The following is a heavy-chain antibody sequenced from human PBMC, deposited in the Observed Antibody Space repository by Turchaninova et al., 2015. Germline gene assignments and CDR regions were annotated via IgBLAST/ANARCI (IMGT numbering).Heavy chain of an antibody. CDR3: ARGYTVAAPGRYFQH. CDR2: IFPGDSDT. V-gene: IGHV5-51*01. J-gene: IGHJ1*01. D-gene: IGHD6-13*01. Sequence: EVQLVQSGAEVKKPGESLKISCKGSGYSFTSYWIAWVRQMPGKGLEWMGIIFPGDSDTRYSPSLQGQVTTSADKSISTAYLQWSSLKASDTALYYCARGYTVAAPGRYFQHWGQGTLVTVSS. CDR1: GYSFTSYW.